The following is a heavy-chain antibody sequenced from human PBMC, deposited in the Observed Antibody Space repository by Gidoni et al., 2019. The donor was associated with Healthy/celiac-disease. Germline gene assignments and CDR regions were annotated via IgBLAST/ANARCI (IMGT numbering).Heavy chain of an antibody. D-gene: IGHD3-10*01. Sequence: QVTLRESGPALVKPTQTLTLTCTFSGFSLSTSGMCVSWIRQPPGKALEWLARIDWDDDKYYSTSLKTRLTISKDTSKNQVVLTMTNMDPVDTATYYCARTTMVRGRGDWFDPWGQGTLVTVSS. CDR3: ARTTMVRGRGDWFDP. CDR1: GFSLSTSGMC. CDR2: IDWDDDK. V-gene: IGHV2-70*15. J-gene: IGHJ5*02.